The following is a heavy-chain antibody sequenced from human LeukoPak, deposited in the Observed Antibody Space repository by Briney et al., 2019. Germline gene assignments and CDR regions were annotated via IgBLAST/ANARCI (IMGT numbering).Heavy chain of an antibody. CDR1: GFTFSSYA. V-gene: IGHV3-23*01. CDR2: ISGSGGST. Sequence: GGSLRLSCAASGFTFSSYAMSWVRQAPGKGLEWVSAISGSGGSTYYADSVKGRFTISRDNSKNTLYLQMNSLRAEDTAVYYCAKDTAGYCSGGSCCNFDYWGQGTLVTVSS. J-gene: IGHJ4*02. D-gene: IGHD2-15*01. CDR3: AKDTAGYCSGGSCCNFDY.